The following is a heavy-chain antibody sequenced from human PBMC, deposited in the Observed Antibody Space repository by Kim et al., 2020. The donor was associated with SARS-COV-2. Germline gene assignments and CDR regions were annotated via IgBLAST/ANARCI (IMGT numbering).Heavy chain of an antibody. Sequence: GGSLRLSCAASGFTFRSYGMQWVRQAPGKGLEWVAIIWYDGSNKYYTDSVKGRFTISRDNSMNTLYLQMNSLRAEDTAVYYCATVRGTYPEFYFDYWGQG. CDR2: IWYDGSNK. V-gene: IGHV3-33*01. CDR1: GFTFRSYG. J-gene: IGHJ4*02. CDR3: ATVRGTYPEFYFDY. D-gene: IGHD1-26*01.